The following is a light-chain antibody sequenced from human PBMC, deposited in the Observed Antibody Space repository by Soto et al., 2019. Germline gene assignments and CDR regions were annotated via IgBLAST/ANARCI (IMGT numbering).Light chain of an antibody. V-gene: IGKV1-5*03. CDR1: QSISSW. CDR2: KAS. J-gene: IGKJ1*01. CDR3: QQYSTYSET. Sequence: DIPMTQSPSTLSASVGDRVTITCRASQSISSWLAWYQQKPGKAPKLLLYKASSLESGVPSRFSSSGSGTEFTLTISSLQPDDFATYYCQQYSTYSETFGQGTKVEIK.